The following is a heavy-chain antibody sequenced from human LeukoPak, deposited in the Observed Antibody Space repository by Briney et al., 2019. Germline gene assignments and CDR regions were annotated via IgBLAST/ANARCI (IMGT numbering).Heavy chain of an antibody. D-gene: IGHD1-26*01. CDR2: TYYRSKWFS. Sequence: SQTLSLTCVISGDSVSSDSAAWNWIRQSPSRGLECLGRTYYRSKWFSDYVDFVKSRVTIHPDTSKNQLTLQLNSVTPEDTAVYYCTRVQWDDGGGLDIWGQGTMVTVSS. J-gene: IGHJ3*02. CDR3: TRVQWDDGGGLDI. CDR1: GDSVSSDSAA. V-gene: IGHV6-1*01.